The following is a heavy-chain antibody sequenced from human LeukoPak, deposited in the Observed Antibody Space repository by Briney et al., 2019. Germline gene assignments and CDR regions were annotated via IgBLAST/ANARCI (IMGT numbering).Heavy chain of an antibody. CDR2: INHSGST. CDR1: GGSFSGYY. CDR3: ASSDGDYDILTGYYKPNYYYYYMDV. D-gene: IGHD3-9*01. J-gene: IGHJ6*03. V-gene: IGHV4-34*01. Sequence: SETLSLTCAVYGGSFSGYYWSWIRQPPGKGLEWIGEINHSGSTNYNPSLKSRVTISVDTSKNQFSLKLSSVTAADTAVYYCASSDGDYDILTGYYKPNYYYYYMDVWGKGTTVTVSS.